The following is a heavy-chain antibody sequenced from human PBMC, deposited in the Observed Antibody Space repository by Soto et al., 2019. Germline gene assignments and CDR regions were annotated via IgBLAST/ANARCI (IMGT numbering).Heavy chain of an antibody. V-gene: IGHV4-59*01. CDR3: AREGLGVAGEVYFDY. CDR1: GGSISSYY. D-gene: IGHD3-10*01. Sequence: SETLPLTCTVSGGSISSYYWSWIRQPPGKGLEWIGYIYYSGSTNYNPSLKSRVTISVDTSKNQFSLKLSSVTAADTAVYYCAREGLGVAGEVYFDYWGQGTLVTVSS. J-gene: IGHJ4*02. CDR2: IYYSGST.